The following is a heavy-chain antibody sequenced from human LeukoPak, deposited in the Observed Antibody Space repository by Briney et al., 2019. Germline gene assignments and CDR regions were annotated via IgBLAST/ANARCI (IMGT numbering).Heavy chain of an antibody. D-gene: IGHD3-10*01. CDR1: GGSISSGDYY. CDR2: IYYSGST. V-gene: IGHV4-30-4*01. J-gene: IGHJ4*02. CDR3: AREKSGSYYENFDY. Sequence: SETLSLTCTVSGGSISSGDYYWSWIRHPPGKGLEWIGYIYYSGSTYYNPSLKSRVTISVDTSKNQVSLRLSSVTAADTAVYYCAREKSGSYYENFDYWGQGTLVTVSS.